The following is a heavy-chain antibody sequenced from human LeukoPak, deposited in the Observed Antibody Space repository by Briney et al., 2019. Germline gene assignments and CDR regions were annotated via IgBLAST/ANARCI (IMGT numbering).Heavy chain of an antibody. J-gene: IGHJ4*02. CDR2: ISGNGGKI. V-gene: IGHV3-23*01. Sequence: SCKASGGTFNYYTINWVRQAPGQGLEWVSGISGNGGKIYYADSVKGRFTISRDNSKNTLYLQMNSLRGEDTAVYYCAKRDYYDSSGYSPLFDYWGQGTLVTVSS. CDR1: GGTFNYYT. D-gene: IGHD3-22*01. CDR3: AKRDYYDSSGYSPLFDY.